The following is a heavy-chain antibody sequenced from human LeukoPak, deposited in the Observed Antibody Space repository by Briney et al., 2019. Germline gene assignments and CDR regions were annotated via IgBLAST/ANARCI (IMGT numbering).Heavy chain of an antibody. CDR2: ISYDGSNK. CDR3: ARDQGGYDPVYYYGMDV. J-gene: IGHJ6*04. CDR1: GFTFSSYA. V-gene: IGHV3-30*04. Sequence: GRSLRLSCAACGFTFSSYAMHWVRQAPGKGLEGVAVISYDGSNKYYADSVKGRFTISRDNSKNTLYLQMNSLRAEDTAVYYCARDQGGYDPVYYYGMDVWGKGTTVTVSS. D-gene: IGHD5-12*01.